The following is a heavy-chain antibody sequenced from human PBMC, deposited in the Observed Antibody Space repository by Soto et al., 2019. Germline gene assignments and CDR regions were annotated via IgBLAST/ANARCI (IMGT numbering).Heavy chain of an antibody. CDR1: GFTFDDYA. J-gene: IGHJ1*01. CDR2: INWNSGSI. Sequence: EVQLVESGGGLVQPGRSLRLSCAASGFTFDDYAMHWVRQVPGKGLEWVSGINWNSGSIGYGDSVKGRFAISRDNAQKFLHLQMNSLSAEDTAFYYGVKDESINWYSGHFRHWGQGTLVTVSS. CDR3: VKDESINWYSGHFRH. D-gene: IGHD6-13*01. V-gene: IGHV3-9*01.